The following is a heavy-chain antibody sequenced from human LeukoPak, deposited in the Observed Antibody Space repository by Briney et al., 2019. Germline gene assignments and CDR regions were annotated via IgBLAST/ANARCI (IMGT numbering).Heavy chain of an antibody. CDR2: INPKNGAT. D-gene: IGHD6-13*01. CDR1: GYTFTAYW. CDR3: ASPLSIAGAY. Sequence: ASVMVSCRASGYTFTAYWMHWVRQAPGQGLEWMGWINPKNGATFYAQKFQGRFTMTTDTSTSTGYMELKMLTSDDSAVYYCASPLSIAGAYCGQGTLVTVFS. V-gene: IGHV1-2*02. J-gene: IGHJ4*02.